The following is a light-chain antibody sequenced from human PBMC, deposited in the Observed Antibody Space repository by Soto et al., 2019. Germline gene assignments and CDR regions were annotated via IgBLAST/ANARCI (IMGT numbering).Light chain of an antibody. J-gene: IGLJ1*01. Sequence: QSVLTQPPSASGTPGQRVTLSCSGSTSNIGTNTVNWFQHVPGSAPKLLIYTNDQRPSGVPDRFSGSRSGTSASLAISGLQSEDEADYYCATWDDSVYVFGTGTKLTV. CDR1: TSNIGTNT. V-gene: IGLV1-44*01. CDR3: ATWDDSVYV. CDR2: TND.